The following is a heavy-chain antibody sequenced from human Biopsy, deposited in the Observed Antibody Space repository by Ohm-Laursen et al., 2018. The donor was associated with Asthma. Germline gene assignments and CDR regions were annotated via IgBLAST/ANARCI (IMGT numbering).Heavy chain of an antibody. CDR2: IYHLGNA. V-gene: IGHV4/OR15-8*01. J-gene: IGHJ4*02. D-gene: IGHD3-22*01. Sequence: SQTLSLTCDVSGGSISVSNWWSWVRQPPGRGLEWIGQIYHLGNANYNPSLKSRVTMSVDKSKNQFSLKLTSVTAADTAAYFCARRWRSYDSSNYYLDQWGQGTLVTVSS. CDR1: GGSISVSNW. CDR3: ARRWRSYDSSNYYLDQ.